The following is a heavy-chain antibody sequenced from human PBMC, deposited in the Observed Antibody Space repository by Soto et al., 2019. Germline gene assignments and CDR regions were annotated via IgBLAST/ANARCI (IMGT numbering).Heavy chain of an antibody. J-gene: IGHJ6*02. D-gene: IGHD6-19*01. CDR2: INSDGSST. V-gene: IGHV3-74*01. CDR3: ASEAVYYYYYGMDV. CDR1: GFTFSSYW. Sequence: GSLRLSCAASGFTFSSYWMHWVRQAPGKGLVWVSRINSDGSSTSYADSVKGRFTISRDNAKNTLYLQMNSLRAEDTAVYYCASEAVYYYYYGMDVWGQGTTVTVSS.